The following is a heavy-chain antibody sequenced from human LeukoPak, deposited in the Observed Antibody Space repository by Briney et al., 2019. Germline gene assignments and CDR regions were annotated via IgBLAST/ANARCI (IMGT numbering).Heavy chain of an antibody. Sequence: SETLSLTCTVSGGSISSSSYYSGWIRQPPGKGLEWIESIYYSGSTYYNPSLKSRVTISVDTPKHQFSLKLSSVTAADTAVYYCARGENDSSGYPDYWGQGTLVTVSS. CDR2: IYYSGST. CDR3: ARGENDSSGYPDY. V-gene: IGHV4-39*07. CDR1: GGSISSSSYY. D-gene: IGHD3-22*01. J-gene: IGHJ4*02.